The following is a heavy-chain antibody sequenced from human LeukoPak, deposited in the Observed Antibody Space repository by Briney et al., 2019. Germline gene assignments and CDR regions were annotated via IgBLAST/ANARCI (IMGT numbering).Heavy chain of an antibody. CDR2: IYYSGST. CDR1: GGSISSYY. V-gene: IGHV4-59*08. J-gene: IGHJ4*02. D-gene: IGHD6-13*01. Sequence: SETLSLTCTVSGGSISSYYWSWIRQPPGKGLEWIGYIYYSGSTNYNPSLKSRVTISVDTSKNQFSLKLSSVTAADTAVYCCARHLRGYSSSWPFDYWGQGTLVTVSS. CDR3: ARHLRGYSSSWPFDY.